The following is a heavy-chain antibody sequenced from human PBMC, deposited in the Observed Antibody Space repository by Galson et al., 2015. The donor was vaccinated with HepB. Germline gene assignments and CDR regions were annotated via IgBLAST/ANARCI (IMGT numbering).Heavy chain of an antibody. CDR2: IKSKANNYST. CDR1: GFIFSGSA. CDR3: SRLGDLSGYRSR. J-gene: IGHJ4*02. D-gene: IGHD6-13*01. V-gene: IGHV3-73*01. Sequence: SLRLSCAASGFIFSGSAIHWVRQASEKGPEWVARIKSKANNYSTSYVPSLKGRFTIYRDDSTNMAYLNMRWLKNEDASVYYCSRLGDLSGYRSRWGEGTLVTVSA.